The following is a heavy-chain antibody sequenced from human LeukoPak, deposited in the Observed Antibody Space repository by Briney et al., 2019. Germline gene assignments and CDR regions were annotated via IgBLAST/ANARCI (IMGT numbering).Heavy chain of an antibody. V-gene: IGHV3-7*01. CDR1: GFTFSSYW. CDR3: ARDRTYYGSGRIRGDY. CDR2: IKQDGSEK. Sequence: GGSLRLSCAASGFTFSSYWMSWVRQPPGKGREWVANIKQDGSEKYYVDSVKGRFTISRDNAKNSLYLQMNSLRAEDTAVYYCARDRTYYGSGRIRGDYWGQGTLVTVSS. D-gene: IGHD3-10*01. J-gene: IGHJ4*02.